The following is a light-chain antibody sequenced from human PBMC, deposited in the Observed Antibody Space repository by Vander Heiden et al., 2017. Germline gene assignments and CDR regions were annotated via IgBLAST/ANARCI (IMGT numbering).Light chain of an antibody. Sequence: SNELTQPLSVSVALGQTATISCGGNNIGSKFVHWSQLRPGPAPVLVISRDSVRPSGIPERFSGSDSGNTATLTISRAQAGDEAVYYCQVWDTNTVLFGGGTKLTVL. CDR3: QVWDTNTVL. CDR1: NIGSKF. J-gene: IGLJ2*01. V-gene: IGLV3-9*01. CDR2: RDS.